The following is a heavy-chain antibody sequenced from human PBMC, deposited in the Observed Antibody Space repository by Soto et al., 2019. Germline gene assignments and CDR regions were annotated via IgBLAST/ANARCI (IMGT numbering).Heavy chain of an antibody. Sequence: QVQLVESGGGVVQPGRSLRLSCAASGFTFSSYAMHWVRQAPGKGLEWVAVISYDGSNKYYADSVKGRFTISRDNSKNTLYLQMNSLRAEDTAVYYCARDRIAETTEDYYGMDVLGQGTTVTVSS. CDR1: GFTFSSYA. CDR2: ISYDGSNK. J-gene: IGHJ6*02. D-gene: IGHD6-13*01. V-gene: IGHV3-30-3*01. CDR3: ARDRIAETTEDYYGMDV.